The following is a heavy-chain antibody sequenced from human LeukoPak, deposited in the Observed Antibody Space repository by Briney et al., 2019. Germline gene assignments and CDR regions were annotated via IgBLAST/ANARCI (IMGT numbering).Heavy chain of an antibody. CDR2: MNPNSGNT. V-gene: IGHV1-8*01. CDR1: GYTFTSYD. D-gene: IGHD1-7*01. Sequence: ASVKVSCKASGYTFTSYDINWVRQATGQGLEWMGWMNPNSGNTGYAQKFQGRVTMTRNTSISTAYMELSSLRSEDTAVYYCTTEGLDWNYPPFDPWGQGTLVTVSS. J-gene: IGHJ5*02. CDR3: TTEGLDWNYPPFDP.